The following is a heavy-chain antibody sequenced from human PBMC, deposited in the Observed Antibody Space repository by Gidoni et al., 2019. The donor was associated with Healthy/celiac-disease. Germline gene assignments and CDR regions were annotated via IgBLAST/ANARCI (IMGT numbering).Heavy chain of an antibody. D-gene: IGHD2-2*01. V-gene: IGHV3-30-3*01. CDR1: GLTFSRYA. CDR3: ARDGSLDIVVVPAAIDY. J-gene: IGHJ4*02. Sequence: QVQLVESGGGVVQPGRSLRLSCAASGLTFSRYAMPWVRQAPGKGLEWVAVISYDGSNKYYADSVKGRFTISRDNSKNTLYLQMNSLRAEDTAVYYCARDGSLDIVVVPAAIDYWGQGTLVTVSS. CDR2: ISYDGSNK.